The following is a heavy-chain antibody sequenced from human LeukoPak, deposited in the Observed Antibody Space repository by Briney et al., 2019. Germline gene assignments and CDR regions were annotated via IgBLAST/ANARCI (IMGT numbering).Heavy chain of an antibody. J-gene: IGHJ4*02. CDR1: GFTFSSYW. D-gene: IGHD6-19*01. CDR3: ASRAVAGHICPLDY. Sequence: PGGSLRLSCAASGFTFSSYWMHWVRQAPGKGPVWISHINSDGSTITYADSVKGRFTVSRDNAKNTLYLQKNSLRAEDTALYYCASRAVAGHICPLDYWGQGTLVTVSS. CDR2: INSDGSTI. V-gene: IGHV3-74*03.